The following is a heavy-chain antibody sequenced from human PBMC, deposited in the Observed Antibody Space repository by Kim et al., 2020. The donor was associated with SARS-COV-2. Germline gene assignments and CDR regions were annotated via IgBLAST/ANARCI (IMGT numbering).Heavy chain of an antibody. D-gene: IGHD2-21*02. CDR3: ARVWFYAYCGGDCYSRDY. CDR2: ISSSSSYI. V-gene: IGHV3-21*01. Sequence: GGSLRLSCAASGFTFSSYSMNWVRQAPGKGLEWVSSISSSSSYIYYADSVKGRFTISRDNAKNSLYLQMNSLRAEDTAVYYCARVWFYAYCGGDCYSRDYWGQGTLVTVSS. CDR1: GFTFSSYS. J-gene: IGHJ4*02.